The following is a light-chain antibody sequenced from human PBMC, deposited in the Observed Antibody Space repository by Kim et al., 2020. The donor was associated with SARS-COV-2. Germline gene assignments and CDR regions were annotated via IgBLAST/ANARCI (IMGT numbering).Light chain of an antibody. V-gene: IGKV1-9*01. CDR3: QQFHNYPYT. J-gene: IGKJ2*01. CDR1: QAISTY. Sequence: SASVGDTVTITCRDSQAISTYLAWYQQDPGKAPKLLIYEVSTLRSGVPSRFSGSRSGSVFTLTISSLQPEDFATYYCQQFHNYPYTFGQGTKLEI. CDR2: EVS.